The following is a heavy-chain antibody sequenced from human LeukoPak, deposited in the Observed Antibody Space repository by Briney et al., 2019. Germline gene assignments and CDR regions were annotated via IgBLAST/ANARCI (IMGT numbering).Heavy chain of an antibody. D-gene: IGHD3-9*01. CDR2: ISGNGGST. J-gene: IGHJ4*02. CDR3: AKDVFELYDIYDH. V-gene: IGHV3-23*01. CDR1: GFTFSSYA. Sequence: GGSLRLSCAASGFTFSSYAMSWVRQAPGKGLEWVSAISGNGGSTFDADSVKGRFTISRDNSKNTLYLQMNSLRAEDTAIYYCAKDVFELYDIYDHWGQGTLVSVSS.